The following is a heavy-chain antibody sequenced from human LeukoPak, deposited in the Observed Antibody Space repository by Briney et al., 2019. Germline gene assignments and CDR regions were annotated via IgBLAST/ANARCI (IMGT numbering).Heavy chain of an antibody. CDR3: ARVQTRVVVTV. CDR1: GGSIGSGSYY. CDR2: IYTSGST. D-gene: IGHD3-22*01. Sequence: PSETLSLTCTVSGGSIGSGSYYWSWIRQPAGKGLEWIGRIYTSGSTNYNPSLKSRVTISVDTSKNQFSLKLSSVTAADTAVYYCARVQTRVVVTVWGKGTTVTVSS. J-gene: IGHJ6*04. V-gene: IGHV4-61*02.